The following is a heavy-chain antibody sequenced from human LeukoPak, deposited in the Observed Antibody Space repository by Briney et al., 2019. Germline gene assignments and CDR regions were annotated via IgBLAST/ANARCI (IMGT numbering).Heavy chain of an antibody. CDR3: ARVRRYYYGSGSYYNAHYFDY. D-gene: IGHD3-10*01. Sequence: KPSETLPLTCAVYGGSFSGYYWSWIRQPPGKGLEWIGEINHSGSTNYNPSLKSRVTISVDTSKNQFSLKLSSVTAADTAVYYCARVRRYYYGSGSYYNAHYFDYWGQGTLVTVSS. CDR1: GGSFSGYY. CDR2: INHSGST. V-gene: IGHV4-34*01. J-gene: IGHJ4*02.